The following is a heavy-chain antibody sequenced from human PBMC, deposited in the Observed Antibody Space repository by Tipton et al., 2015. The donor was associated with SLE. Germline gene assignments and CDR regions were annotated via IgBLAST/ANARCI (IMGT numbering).Heavy chain of an antibody. J-gene: IGHJ5*02. V-gene: IGHV4-39*07. CDR2: SYYSGST. CDR3: ARLGITSFRVDLRGP. D-gene: IGHD3-3*01. Sequence: TLSLTCTVSGGSISSGGDYWSWIRQPPGKGLEWIGGSYYSGSTYYNPSLKSRVTISVDTSKNQFSLKLSSVTAADTAVYYCARLGITSFRVDLRGPWGQGTLVTVSS. CDR1: GGSISSGGDY.